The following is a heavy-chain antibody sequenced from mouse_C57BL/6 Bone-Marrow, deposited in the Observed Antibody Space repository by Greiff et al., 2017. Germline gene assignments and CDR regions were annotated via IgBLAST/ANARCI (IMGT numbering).Heavy chain of an antibody. CDR1: GYAFSSSW. Sequence: VHLVESGPELVKPGASVKISCKASGYAFSSSWMNWVKQRPGKGLEWIGRIYPGDGDTNYNGKFKGKATLTADKSSSTAYMQLSSLTSEDSAVYFCARGYYDYDGGAWFAYWGQGTLVTVSA. CDR3: ARGYYDYDGGAWFAY. V-gene: IGHV1-82*01. CDR2: IYPGDGDT. D-gene: IGHD2-4*01. J-gene: IGHJ3*01.